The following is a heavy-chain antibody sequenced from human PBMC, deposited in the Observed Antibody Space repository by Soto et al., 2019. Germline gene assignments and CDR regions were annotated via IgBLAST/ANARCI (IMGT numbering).Heavy chain of an antibody. Sequence: LETLSLTCAVSRGSIRSSNWWTWLHQSPGKGLEWIGEIYHSGSSNYNPSLKSRVTISVDKSKNQFSLKLSSVTAADTAVYYCAAHSGNTYAPLAYWGQGTLVTVSS. D-gene: IGHD2-2*01. J-gene: IGHJ4*02. CDR3: AAHSGNTYAPLAY. CDR2: IYHSGSS. V-gene: IGHV4-4*02. CDR1: RGSIRSSNW.